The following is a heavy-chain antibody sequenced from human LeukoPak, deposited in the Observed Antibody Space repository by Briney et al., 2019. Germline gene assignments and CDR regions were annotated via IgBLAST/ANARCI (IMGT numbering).Heavy chain of an antibody. CDR1: EFTFSSSA. Sequence: PGGSLRLSCAASEFTFSSSAMSWVRQAPGKGLEWVSSISGSDDTTEYTDSVKGRFTISRDNSKNTLYLQMNSLRAEDTAVYFCAKDLSTNWYSGALNYFDYWGQGTLVTVSS. D-gene: IGHD6-13*01. CDR2: ISGSDDTT. J-gene: IGHJ4*02. CDR3: AKDLSTNWYSGALNYFDY. V-gene: IGHV3-23*01.